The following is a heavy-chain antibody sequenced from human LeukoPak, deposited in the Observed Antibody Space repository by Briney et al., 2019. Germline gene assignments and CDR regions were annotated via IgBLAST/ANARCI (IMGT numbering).Heavy chain of an antibody. Sequence: ASVKVSCKASGYTFTSYGISWVRQAPGQELEWMGWITAYNENTYYAQRLQGRVTMTTDTSTSTAYMELRSLRSDDTAVYYCARDLRRGSSSWYVSGGDYWGQGTLVTVSS. V-gene: IGHV1-18*01. J-gene: IGHJ4*02. CDR2: ITAYNENT. D-gene: IGHD6-13*01. CDR3: ARDLRRGSSSWYVSGGDY. CDR1: GYTFTSYG.